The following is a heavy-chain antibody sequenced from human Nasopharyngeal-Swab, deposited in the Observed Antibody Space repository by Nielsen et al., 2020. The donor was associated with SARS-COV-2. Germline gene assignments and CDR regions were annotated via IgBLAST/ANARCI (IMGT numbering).Heavy chain of an antibody. CDR3: ARDPLGMVGAHIDY. V-gene: IGHV3-7*01. J-gene: IGHJ4*02. CDR1: GFTFSSYW. Sequence: GESLKISCAASGFTFSSYWMSWVRQAPGKGLEWVANIKQDGSEKYYADSVKGRFTISRDNAKNSLYLQMDSLRAEDTAVYYCARDPLGMVGAHIDYWGQGTLVTVSS. CDR2: IKQDGSEK. D-gene: IGHD1-26*01.